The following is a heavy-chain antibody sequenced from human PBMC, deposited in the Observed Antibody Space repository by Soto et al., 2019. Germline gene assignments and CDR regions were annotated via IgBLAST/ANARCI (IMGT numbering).Heavy chain of an antibody. CDR2: ISRSRGIT. J-gene: IGHJ4*02. Sequence: PGASLRLSCAASGFTFSSYAMSCVRQAPGKGLERVSGISRSRGITYYADPVSGRFTISIDNSKNTLYVQMNSLRADDTALYYCAKEGSGSFHPLDYWVQGTMVTVSS. CDR3: AKEGSGSFHPLDY. CDR1: GFTFSSYA. D-gene: IGHD1-26*01. V-gene: IGHV3-23*01.